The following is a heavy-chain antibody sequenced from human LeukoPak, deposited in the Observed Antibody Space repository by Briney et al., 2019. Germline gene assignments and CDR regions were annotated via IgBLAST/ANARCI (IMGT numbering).Heavy chain of an antibody. Sequence: ASVKVSCKASGGTFSSYAISWVRQAPGQGLEWMGWISAYNGNTNYAQKLQGRVTMTTDTSTSTAYMELRSLRSDDTAVYYCARAEGIAVPGYWGQGTLVTVSS. CDR3: ARAEGIAVPGY. J-gene: IGHJ4*02. V-gene: IGHV1-18*01. CDR2: ISAYNGNT. D-gene: IGHD6-19*01. CDR1: GGTFSSYA.